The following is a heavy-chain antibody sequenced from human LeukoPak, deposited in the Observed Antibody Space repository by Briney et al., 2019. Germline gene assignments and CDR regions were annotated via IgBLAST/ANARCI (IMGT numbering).Heavy chain of an antibody. CDR2: INHSGST. CDR3: ARHRARDYYGSGSYLYYFDY. V-gene: IGHV4-34*01. Sequence: SETLSLTCAVYGGSFSGYYWGWIRQPPGKGLEWIGEINHSGSTNYNPSLKSRVTISVDTSKNQFSLKLSSVTAADTAVYYCARHRARDYYGSGSYLYYFDYWGQGTLVTVSS. D-gene: IGHD3-10*01. J-gene: IGHJ4*02. CDR1: GGSFSGYY.